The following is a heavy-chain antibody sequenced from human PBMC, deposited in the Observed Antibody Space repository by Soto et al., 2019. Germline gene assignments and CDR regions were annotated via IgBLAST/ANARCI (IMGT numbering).Heavy chain of an antibody. CDR2: IYYSGST. D-gene: IGHD1-7*01. CDR3: AKDSRGYTENYGGPNWFNP. J-gene: IGHJ5*02. Sequence: PSETLSLTCTVSGGSISSYYWSWIRQPPGKGLEWIGYIYYSGSTNYNPSLKSRVTISVDTSKNQFSLKLSSVTAEDTAIYYCAKDSRGYTENYGGPNWFNPWGQGTLVTVSS. V-gene: IGHV4-59*12. CDR1: GGSISSYY.